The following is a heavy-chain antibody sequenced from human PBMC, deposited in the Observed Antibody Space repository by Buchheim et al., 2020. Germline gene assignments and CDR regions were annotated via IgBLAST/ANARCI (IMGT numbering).Heavy chain of an antibody. V-gene: IGHV4-31*03. Sequence: QLQLQESGPGLVKPSQTLSLTCTVSGDSISSGGFFWSWIRQHPGKGLEWIGYINYSGSTYYNPSLKSRLTISVDTSQNQFSLKLSSVTAADTAVYYCARCGYHDSSGYYHTFDYWGQGTL. J-gene: IGHJ4*02. CDR2: INYSGST. D-gene: IGHD3-22*01. CDR1: GDSISSGGFF. CDR3: ARCGYHDSSGYYHTFDY.